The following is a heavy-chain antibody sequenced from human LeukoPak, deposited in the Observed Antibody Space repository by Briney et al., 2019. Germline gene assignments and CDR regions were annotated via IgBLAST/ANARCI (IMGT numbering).Heavy chain of an antibody. CDR2: IYHSGST. J-gene: IGHJ5*02. V-gene: IGHV4-38-2*02. CDR1: GYSISSGYY. Sequence: NASETLSLTCTVSGYSISSGYYWGWIRQPPGKGLEWIGSIYHSGSTYYNPSLKSRVTISVDTSKNQFSLKLSSVTAADTAVYYCARVITIFGVVIKYRGWFDPWGQGTLVTVSS. D-gene: IGHD3-3*01. CDR3: ARVITIFGVVIKYRGWFDP.